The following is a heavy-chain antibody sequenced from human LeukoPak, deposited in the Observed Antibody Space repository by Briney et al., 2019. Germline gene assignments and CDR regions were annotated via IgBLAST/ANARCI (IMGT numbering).Heavy chain of an antibody. J-gene: IGHJ3*02. CDR2: ISGSGSTI. D-gene: IGHD2-2*01. CDR1: GFTFSSYE. V-gene: IGHV3-48*03. Sequence: GGSLRLSCAASGFTFSSYEMNWVRQAPGKGLEWVSYISGSGSTIYSADSVKGRFTISRDNAKNSLYLQMNSLRAEDTAIYYCAREVGYCSGTSCRDAFDIWGQGTMVTVSS. CDR3: AREVGYCSGTSCRDAFDI.